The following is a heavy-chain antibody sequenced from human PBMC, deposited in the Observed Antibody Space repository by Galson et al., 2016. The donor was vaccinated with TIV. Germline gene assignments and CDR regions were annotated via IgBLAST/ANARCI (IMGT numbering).Heavy chain of an antibody. J-gene: IGHJ6*02. V-gene: IGHV3-66*02. Sequence: SLRLSCAASGLIVSDNSMTWVRQAPGKGLECVALLYDDGSTIYADSVKGRLTISRDNSKNMVYLQMNSLRPEDTAVYFCARDRRHCGNECYLRYYYGMDVWGQGTTVTVSS. CDR1: GLIVSDNS. CDR3: ARDRRHCGNECYLRYYYGMDV. CDR2: LYDDGST. D-gene: IGHD2-21*01.